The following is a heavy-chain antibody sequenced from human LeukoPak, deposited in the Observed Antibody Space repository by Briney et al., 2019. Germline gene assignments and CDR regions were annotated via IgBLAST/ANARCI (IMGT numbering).Heavy chain of an antibody. V-gene: IGHV3-21*04. CDR1: GFTFSSYS. CDR2: ISSSSSYI. CDR3: AKDRTGTTGADWFDP. D-gene: IGHD1-1*01. Sequence: GGSLRHSCAASGFTFSSYSMNWVRQAPGKGLEWVSSISSSSSYIYYADSVKGRFTISRDNSRNTLSLQMNSLRADDTAVYYCAKDRTGTTGADWFDPWGQGTLVTVSS. J-gene: IGHJ5*02.